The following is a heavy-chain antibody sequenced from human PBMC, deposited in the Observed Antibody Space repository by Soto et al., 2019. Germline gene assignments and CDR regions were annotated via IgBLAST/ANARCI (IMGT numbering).Heavy chain of an antibody. CDR3: ANEHDDSNYHRTFFDH. D-gene: IGHD4-4*01. V-gene: IGHV3-23*01. CDR2: ITGTGSKT. Sequence: EVQLLQSGGGLVQPGGSLRLSCAGSGFAFSSYAMSWVRQAPGKGLEWVAGITGTGSKTSYADSVKGRPTISRDNSNNTLHLQLNSLGVDDTAIYHCANEHDDSNYHRTFFDHWGPGSLVNVSS. CDR1: GFAFSSYA. J-gene: IGHJ4*02.